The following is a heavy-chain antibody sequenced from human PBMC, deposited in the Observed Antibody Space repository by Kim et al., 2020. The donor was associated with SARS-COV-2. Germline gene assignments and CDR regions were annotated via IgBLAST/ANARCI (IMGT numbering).Heavy chain of an antibody. D-gene: IGHD3-3*01. V-gene: IGHV3-30*18. CDR2: ISYDGSNK. CDR3: AKVFSELRFLEWLNDYYGMDV. Sequence: GGSLRLSCAASGFTFSSYGMHWVRQAPGKGLEWVAVISYDGSNKYYADSVKGRFTISRDNSKNTLYLQMNSLRAEDTAVYYCAKVFSELRFLEWLNDYYGMDVWGQGTTVTVSS. J-gene: IGHJ6*02. CDR1: GFTFSSYG.